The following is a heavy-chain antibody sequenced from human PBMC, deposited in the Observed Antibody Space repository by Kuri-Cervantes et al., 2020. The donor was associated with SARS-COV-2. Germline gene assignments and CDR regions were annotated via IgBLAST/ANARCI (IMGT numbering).Heavy chain of an antibody. Sequence: GESLKISCAVSGFTFDDYGMSWVRQAPGKGLEWVSGINWNGGSTGYADSVKGRFTISRDNAKNSLYLQMNSLRAEDTALYHCARVKAGSDAFDIWGQGTMVTVSS. CDR2: INWNGGST. J-gene: IGHJ3*02. D-gene: IGHD6-19*01. CDR1: GFTFDDYG. V-gene: IGHV3-20*01. CDR3: ARVKAGSDAFDI.